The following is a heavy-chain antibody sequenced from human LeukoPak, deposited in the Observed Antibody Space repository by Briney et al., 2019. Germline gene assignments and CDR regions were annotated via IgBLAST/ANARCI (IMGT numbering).Heavy chain of an antibody. CDR2: ISSSSSYI. CDR1: GFTFSSYS. CDR3: ARPYMTTVTTRLLGVY. D-gene: IGHD4-17*01. Sequence: GGSLRLSCAASGFTFSSYSMNWVRQAPGKGLEWVSSISSSSSYIYYADSVKGRFTISRDNAKNSLYLQMNSLRAEDTAAYYCARPYMTTVTTRLLGVYWGQGTLVTVSS. J-gene: IGHJ4*02. V-gene: IGHV3-21*01.